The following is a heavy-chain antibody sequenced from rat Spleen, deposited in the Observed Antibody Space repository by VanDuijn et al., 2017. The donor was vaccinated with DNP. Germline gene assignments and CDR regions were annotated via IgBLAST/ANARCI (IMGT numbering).Heavy chain of an antibody. CDR3: ASTLVNYGTYGYYAMDA. Sequence: QVQLKESGPGLVQPSQTLSLTCTVSGFSLTTYDVNWVRQPPGKGLEWIGAIWSGGTTDYNSALKSRLTIIKETSKSQVFLKMNMLQTEDTSTYYSASTLVNYGTYGYYAMDAWGQGTSVTVSS. D-gene: IGHD1-3*01. V-gene: IGHV2-15*01. CDR1: GFSLTTYD. CDR2: IWSGGTT. J-gene: IGHJ4*01.